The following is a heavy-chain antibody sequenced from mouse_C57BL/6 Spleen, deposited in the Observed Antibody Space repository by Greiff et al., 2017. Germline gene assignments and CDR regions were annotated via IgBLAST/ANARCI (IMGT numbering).Heavy chain of an antibody. D-gene: IGHD1-1*01. CDR2: INPNNGGT. CDR1: GYTFTDYY. J-gene: IGHJ4*01. V-gene: IGHV1-26*01. CDR3: ARGGSSYGGYYAMDY. Sequence: EVQLQQSGPELVKPGASVKISCKASGYTFTDYYMNWVKQSHGKSLEWIGDINPNNGGTSYNQKFKGKATLTVDKSSSTAYMELRSLTSEDSAVYYCARGGSSYGGYYAMDYWGQGTSVTVSS.